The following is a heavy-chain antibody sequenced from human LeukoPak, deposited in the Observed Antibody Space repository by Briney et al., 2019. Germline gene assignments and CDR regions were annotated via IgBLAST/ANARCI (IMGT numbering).Heavy chain of an antibody. CDR3: VRANSYDSSGLYFDQ. CDR1: GLYFGSYW. CDR2: VNPADSDT. J-gene: IGHJ4*02. Sequence: AGESRKISCQGFGLYFGSYWIAWVRQKPGKGLEWMGIVNPADSDTRYSPSFQGLVTISVDKSISKAYMQWSSLKASDTAMYYCVRANSYDSSGLYFDQWGQGTLVPVSS. V-gene: IGHV5-51*01. D-gene: IGHD3-22*01.